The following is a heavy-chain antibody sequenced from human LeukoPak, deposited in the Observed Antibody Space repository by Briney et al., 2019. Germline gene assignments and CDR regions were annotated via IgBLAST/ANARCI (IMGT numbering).Heavy chain of an antibody. J-gene: IGHJ2*01. CDR1: GFTLDYFW. CDR3: ARQAEWYWYFDL. CDR2: INQDGSEK. Sequence: GGSLRLSCAVSGFTLDYFWMSWVRQAPGKGLEFVAKINQDGSEKYYVESVKGRFTISRNNAKNSLYLQMNSLRAEDTAVYYCARQAEWYWYFDLWGRGTLVTVSS. D-gene: IGHD3-3*01. V-gene: IGHV3-7*03.